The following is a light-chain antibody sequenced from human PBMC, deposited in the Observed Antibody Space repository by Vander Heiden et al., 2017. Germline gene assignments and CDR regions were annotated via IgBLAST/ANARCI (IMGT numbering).Light chain of an antibody. CDR1: SSDVGGYNY. J-gene: IGLJ1*01. V-gene: IGLV2-11*01. CDR3: CSYAANYTSLLSV. Sequence: QSALPQPRSVSGSPGQSVTISCTGTSSDVGGYNYVSWYQQHPGKAPTLMIFVCRKRPSGVPDRVSGSESGYTASLTITGIQAEDEADEDCCSYAANYTSLLSVFGTGTKLTVL. CDR2: VCR.